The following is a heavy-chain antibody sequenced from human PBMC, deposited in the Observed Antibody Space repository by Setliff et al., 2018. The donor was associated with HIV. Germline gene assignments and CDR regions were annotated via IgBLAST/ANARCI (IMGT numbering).Heavy chain of an antibody. CDR3: ATRIRDGHRGYGYFDF. CDR1: GYTVTELS. V-gene: IGHV1-24*01. CDR2: FDTEDNKI. J-gene: IGHJ4*02. D-gene: IGHD5-12*01. Sequence: ASVKVSCKVSGYTVTELSINWVRQAPGKGPEGMGGFDTEDNKIVYAQKFQGRVTTTEDTSTDTAYMELSSLRPEDTAVYYCATRIRDGHRGYGYFDFWGQGTLVTVSS.